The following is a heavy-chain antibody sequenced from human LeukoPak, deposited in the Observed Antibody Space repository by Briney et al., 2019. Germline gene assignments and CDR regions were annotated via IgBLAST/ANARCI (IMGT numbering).Heavy chain of an antibody. D-gene: IGHD3-22*01. Sequence: GGSLRLSCAASEFSVGSNYMTWVRQAPGKGLEWVSLIYSGGSTYYADSVKGRFTISRDNSKNTLYLQMNSLRAEDTAVYYCAREGLEHYYDSSGYAFDYWGQGTLVTVSS. CDR2: IYSGGST. CDR3: AREGLEHYYDSSGYAFDY. V-gene: IGHV3-66*01. CDR1: EFSVGSNY. J-gene: IGHJ4*02.